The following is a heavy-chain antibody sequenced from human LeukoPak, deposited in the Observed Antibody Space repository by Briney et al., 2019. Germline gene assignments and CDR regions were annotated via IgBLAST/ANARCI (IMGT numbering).Heavy chain of an antibody. J-gene: IGHJ4*01. Sequence: SETLSLTCTVSNFSVSSHYYWGWVRQPPGRGLEWIGAVFHTGSPYYNPSLKSRVTISIDTSKKEFSLDLGSVTAADTAIYYCARLSYGYDPYFFDYWGHGTLVTVSS. D-gene: IGHD5-12*01. CDR2: VFHTGSP. V-gene: IGHV4-38-2*02. CDR1: NFSVSSHYY. CDR3: ARLSYGYDPYFFDY.